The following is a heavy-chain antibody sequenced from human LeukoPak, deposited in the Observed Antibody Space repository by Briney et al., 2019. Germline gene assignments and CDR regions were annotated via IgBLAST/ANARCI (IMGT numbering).Heavy chain of an antibody. CDR1: GFTFSDYA. J-gene: IGHJ4*02. CDR2: ISGGGGAT. D-gene: IGHD3-10*01. CDR3: AKEPTDYSGSGSYSHFDY. V-gene: IGHV3-23*01. Sequence: GGSLRLSCAASGFTFSDYAMNWVRKAPGMGLEWVSDISGGGGATDYADSVRGRFTISRDKSKNTLYLQMNSLRAEDTAVCYCAKEPTDYSGSGSYSHFDYWGQGTLVTVSS.